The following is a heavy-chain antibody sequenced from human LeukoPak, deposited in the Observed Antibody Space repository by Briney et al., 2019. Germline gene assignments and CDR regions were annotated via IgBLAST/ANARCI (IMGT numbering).Heavy chain of an antibody. V-gene: IGHV4-38-2*02. J-gene: IGHJ3*02. Sequence: PSETLSLTCTVSGYSISSGYYWGWIRQPPGKGLEWIGSIYHSGSTYYNPSLKSRVTISVDTSKNQFSLKLSSVTAADTAVYYCARDRDYYDRADAFDIWGQGTMVTVSS. D-gene: IGHD3-22*01. CDR3: ARDRDYYDRADAFDI. CDR1: GYSISSGYY. CDR2: IYHSGST.